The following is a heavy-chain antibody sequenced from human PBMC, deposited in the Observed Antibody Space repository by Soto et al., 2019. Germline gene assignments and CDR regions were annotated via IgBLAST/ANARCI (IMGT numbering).Heavy chain of an antibody. J-gene: IGHJ6*02. V-gene: IGHV3-23*01. CDR3: AKDRERWELLYYYYYGMDV. Sequence: GSLRLSCAASGFTFSSYAMSWVRQAPGKGLEWVSAISGSGGSTYYADSVKGRFTISRDNSKNTLYLQMNSLRAEDTAVYYCAKDRERWELLYYYYYGMDVWGQGTTVTVSS. D-gene: IGHD1-26*01. CDR2: ISGSGGST. CDR1: GFTFSSYA.